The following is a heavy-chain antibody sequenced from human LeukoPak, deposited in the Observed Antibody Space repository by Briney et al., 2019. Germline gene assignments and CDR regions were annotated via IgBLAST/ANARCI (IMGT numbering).Heavy chain of an antibody. J-gene: IGHJ4*02. CDR1: GFTFSSYS. Sequence: GGSLRLSCAASGFTFSSYSMNWVRQAPGKGLEWVSSISSSSSYIYYADSVKGRFTISRDDSKSTLYLHMNSLRTEDTAIYYCAKDRNCGGDCNWGQGTLVTVSS. D-gene: IGHD2-21*01. CDR3: AKDRNCGGDCN. V-gene: IGHV3-21*01. CDR2: ISSSSSYI.